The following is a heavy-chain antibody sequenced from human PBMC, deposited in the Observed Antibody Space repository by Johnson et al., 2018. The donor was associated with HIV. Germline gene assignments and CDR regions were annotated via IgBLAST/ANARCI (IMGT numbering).Heavy chain of an antibody. Sequence: VQLVESGGGLVQPGGSLRLSCAASGFIFTNYAMSWVRQAPGKGLEWVSGISGSGDNTYYADSVKGRFTISRDNSRNTLYLQMNSLKTEDTAVYYCSTYTTLVTMYVEIKGGAFGIWGQGTMVTVSS. CDR1: GFIFTNYA. CDR2: ISGSGDNT. CDR3: STYTTLVTMYVEIKGGAFGI. V-gene: IGHV3-23*04. J-gene: IGHJ3*02. D-gene: IGHD5-18*01.